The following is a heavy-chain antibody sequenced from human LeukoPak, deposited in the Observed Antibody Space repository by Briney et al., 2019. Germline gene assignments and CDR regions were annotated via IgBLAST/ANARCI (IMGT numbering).Heavy chain of an antibody. J-gene: IGHJ4*02. CDR2: IWYDGSDK. CDR3: ARDWATRRFDY. Sequence: GGSLRLSCAASGFTFSSYGMHWVRQAPGKGLEWVAVIWYDGSDKYYGDSVKGRFTISRDNSKNTLYLQMNSLRAEDTAVYYCARDWATRRFDYWGQGTLVTVSS. V-gene: IGHV3-33*01. CDR1: GFTFSSYG. D-gene: IGHD1-26*01.